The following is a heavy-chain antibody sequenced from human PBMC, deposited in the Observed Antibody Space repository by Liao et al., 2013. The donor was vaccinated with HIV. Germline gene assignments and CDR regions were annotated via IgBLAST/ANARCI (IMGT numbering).Heavy chain of an antibody. CDR3: AREGSKDYDTLYYYYYYMTS. Sequence: QVQLQESGPGLVKPSQTLSLTCPVSGGSIGSGDYYWSWIRQPPGKGLEWIGRIYTSGSTNYNPSLKSRVSLSVDTSKNQFSLKLFSVTAADTAVYYCAREGSKDYDTLYYYYYYMTSGQRDHGHRLL. CDR1: GGSIGSGDYY. J-gene: IGHJ6*03. V-gene: IGHV4-61*02. D-gene: IGHD3-22*01. CDR2: IYTSGST.